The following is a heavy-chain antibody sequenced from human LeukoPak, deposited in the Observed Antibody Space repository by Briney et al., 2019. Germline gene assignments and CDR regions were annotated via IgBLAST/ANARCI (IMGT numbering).Heavy chain of an antibody. V-gene: IGHV3-23*01. CDR2: IYESGGTT. CDR1: GFTFRSHA. D-gene: IGHD2-21*01. Sequence: GGSLRLSCVGSGFTFRSHAMSWVRQAPEKGLEFVSGIYESGGTTYYADSVKGRFSISRDNSKNTLYLQMDSLRGEDTAVYYCAKDFRIGYSAHFDYWGQGALVTVSS. J-gene: IGHJ4*02. CDR3: AKDFRIGYSAHFDY.